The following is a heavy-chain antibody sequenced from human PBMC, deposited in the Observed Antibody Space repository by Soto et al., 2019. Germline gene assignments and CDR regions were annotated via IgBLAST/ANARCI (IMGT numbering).Heavy chain of an antibody. CDR3: SRGFSGYDDY. J-gene: IGHJ4*02. D-gene: IGHD5-12*01. CDR2: INPDGSAT. V-gene: IGHV3-74*01. CDR1: GFTFSSHW. Sequence: GGSLRLSCAASGFTFSSHWMHWVRQPPGKGLVWVSRINPDGSATSHADSVKARFTISRDNTKNTLYLQMNSLRAEDTAVYYCSRGFSGYDDYWGQGTLVTVSS.